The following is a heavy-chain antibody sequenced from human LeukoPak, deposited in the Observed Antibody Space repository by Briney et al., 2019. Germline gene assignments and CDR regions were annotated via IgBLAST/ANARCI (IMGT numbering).Heavy chain of an antibody. CDR2: IYPGDSDT. CDR3: SRLIASLTTSTFNI. Sequence: GESLKISCKGSGYSFSNYWIGWVRQMPGKGLEWMGIIYPGDSDTRYSPSFQGQVTISADKSISTAYLQWSSLKASDTAVYYCSRLIASLTTSTFNIWGQGTVVTVSS. CDR1: GYSFSNYW. J-gene: IGHJ3*02. V-gene: IGHV5-51*01. D-gene: IGHD4/OR15-4a*01.